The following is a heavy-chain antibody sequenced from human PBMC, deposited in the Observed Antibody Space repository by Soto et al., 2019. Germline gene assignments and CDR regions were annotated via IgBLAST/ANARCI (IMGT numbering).Heavy chain of an antibody. V-gene: IGHV1-18*01. CDR2: ISAYNGNT. J-gene: IGHJ4*02. CDR3: ARDHRNYYDSRGYYGDFDH. D-gene: IGHD3-22*01. Sequence: ASVKVSCKASGYTFTDYGISWVRQAPGQGLEWMGRISAYNGNTNYAQNLQGRVTMTTDTSTSTAYMELRSLRFDDTAVYYCARDHRNYYDSRGYYGDFDHWGQGTLVTVSS. CDR1: GYTFTDYG.